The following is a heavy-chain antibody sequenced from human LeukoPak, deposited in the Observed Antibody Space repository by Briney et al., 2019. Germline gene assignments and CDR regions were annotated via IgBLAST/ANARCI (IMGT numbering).Heavy chain of an antibody. CDR1: GGSISSGDYY. CDR2: IYYSGST. CDR3: ARAMNYYDSSGFDY. V-gene: IGHV4-30-4*01. Sequence: SETLSLTCTVSGGSISSGDYYWSWIRQPPGKGLEWIGYIYYSGSTYYNPSLKSRVTISVDTSKNQFSLKLSSVTAADTAVYYCARAMNYYDSSGFDYWGQGTLVTVSS. J-gene: IGHJ4*02. D-gene: IGHD3-22*01.